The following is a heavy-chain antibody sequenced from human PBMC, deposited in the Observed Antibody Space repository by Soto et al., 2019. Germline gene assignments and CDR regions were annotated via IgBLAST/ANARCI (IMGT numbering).Heavy chain of an antibody. CDR3: ARDEGGSDYYYYYGMDV. Sequence: GGSLRLSCAASGFTFSSYWMSWVRQAPGKGLEWVANIKQDGSEKYYVDSVKGRFTISRDNAKNSLYLQMNSLRAEDTAVYYCARDEGGSDYYYYYGMDVWGQGTTVTVSS. D-gene: IGHD3-16*01. CDR1: GFTFSSYW. J-gene: IGHJ6*02. V-gene: IGHV3-7*03. CDR2: IKQDGSEK.